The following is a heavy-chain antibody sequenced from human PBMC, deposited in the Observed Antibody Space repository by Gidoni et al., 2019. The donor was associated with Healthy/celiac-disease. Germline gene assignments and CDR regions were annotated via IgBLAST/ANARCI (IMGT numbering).Heavy chain of an antibody. D-gene: IGHD3-9*01. Sequence: QVQLQESGPGLVTPSETLSLTCTVSGYSISRGYYWGWIRQPPGKGLEWIGSIYHSGSTYYNPSLKSRVTISVDTSKNQFSLKLSSVTAADTAVYYCASGAEGYFDWFDYWGQGTLVTVSS. V-gene: IGHV4-38-2*02. CDR2: IYHSGST. CDR1: GYSISRGYY. CDR3: ASGAEGYFDWFDY. J-gene: IGHJ4*02.